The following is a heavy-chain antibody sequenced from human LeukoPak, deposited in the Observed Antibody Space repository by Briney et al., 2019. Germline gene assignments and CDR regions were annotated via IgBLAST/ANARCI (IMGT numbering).Heavy chain of an antibody. CDR3: AREAAAGTFYFDY. D-gene: IGHD6-13*01. J-gene: IGHJ4*02. V-gene: IGHV4-4*07. CDR2: IYTSGST. CDR1: GDSISNYY. Sequence: SETLSLTCIVSGDSISNYYWSWIRQPAGKGLEWIGRIYTSGSTNYNPSLKSRVTMSVDTSKNQFFLKLTSVTAADTAVYYCAREAAAGTFYFDYRGQGTLVTVSS.